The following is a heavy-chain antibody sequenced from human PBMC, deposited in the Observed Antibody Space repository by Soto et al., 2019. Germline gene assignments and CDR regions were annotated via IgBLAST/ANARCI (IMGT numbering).Heavy chain of an antibody. V-gene: IGHV1-2*02. CDR3: AXXGSSSLD. J-gene: IGHJ4*01. CDR2: INPNSGGT. D-gene: IGHD6-6*01. CDR1: GYTFTGYY. Sequence: QVQLVQSGAEVKKPGASVKVSCKASGYTFTGYYMHWVRQAPGQGPEWMGWINPNSGGTTYAQKFQGRVTVTRDTSIXTXXXXXXXXXXXXTXXXXXAXXGSSSLD.